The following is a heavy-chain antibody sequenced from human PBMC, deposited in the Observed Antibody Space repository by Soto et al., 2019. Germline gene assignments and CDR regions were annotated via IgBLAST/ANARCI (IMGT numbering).Heavy chain of an antibody. CDR3: AKDIGILEWLSNFDY. CDR1: GFTFSSYV. Sequence: GGSLRLSCAASGFTFSSYVIHWVRQAPGKGLEWVALISYDGSNKYYADSVKGRFTISRDNSKNTLYLQMNSLRAEDTALYYFAKDIGILEWLSNFDYWGQGTLVTVSS. CDR2: ISYDGSNK. V-gene: IGHV3-30-3*01. D-gene: IGHD3-3*01. J-gene: IGHJ4*02.